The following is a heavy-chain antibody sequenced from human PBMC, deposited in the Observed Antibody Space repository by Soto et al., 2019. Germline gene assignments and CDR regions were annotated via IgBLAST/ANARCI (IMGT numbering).Heavy chain of an antibody. CDR2: IHVSGST. J-gene: IGHJ6*02. CDR1: GGSVSIGSYH. V-gene: IGHV4-61*01. CDR3: ARDGHGMDV. Sequence: PSETLSLTCTVSGGSVSIGSYHWTCIRQPPGKGLEWIGYIHVSGSTNDNPSLKGRVTMSIDTSKNQFSLKLSSVTAADTAVYYCARDGHGMDVWGQGTKVTVSS.